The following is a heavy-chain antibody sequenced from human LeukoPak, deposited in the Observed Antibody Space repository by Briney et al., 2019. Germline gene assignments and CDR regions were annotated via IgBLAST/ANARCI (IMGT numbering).Heavy chain of an antibody. D-gene: IGHD3-22*01. CDR1: GFIFSRYG. CDR2: IRYDGSNK. J-gene: IGHJ4*02. CDR3: AKTMSPYYYDSSGF. V-gene: IGHV3-30*02. Sequence: GGSLRLSCAASGFIFSRYGMHWVRQAPGKGLEWVAFIRYDGSNKYHAGSVKGRFTISRDNSKNTLYLQMNSLRAEDTAVYYCAKTMSPYYYDSSGFWGQGTLVTVSS.